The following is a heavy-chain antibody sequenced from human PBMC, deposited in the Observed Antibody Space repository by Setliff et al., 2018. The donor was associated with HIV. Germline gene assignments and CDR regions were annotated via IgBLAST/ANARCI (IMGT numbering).Heavy chain of an antibody. CDR2: INHAGST. J-gene: IGHJ4*02. CDR1: GASFSGYF. V-gene: IGHV4-34*01. CDR3: ARTPEDYDQYFFDR. Sequence: SETLSLTCTLYGASFSGYFWSWIRQPPGKGLEWIGEINHAGSTNFNPSLKGRVTISVDTSKNQFSLKLSSVTAADTAVYYCARTPEDYDQYFFDRWGQGTLVTVSS. D-gene: IGHD3-22*01.